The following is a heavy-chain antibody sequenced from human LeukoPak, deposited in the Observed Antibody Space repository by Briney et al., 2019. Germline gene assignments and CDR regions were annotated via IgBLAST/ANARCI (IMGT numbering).Heavy chain of an antibody. V-gene: IGHV1-2*02. CDR2: INPNSGGT. CDR3: ARGSNYRATYYFDF. Sequence: ASVKVSCKASGYTXTYYYIHWVRQAPGQGLEWMGWINPNSGGTNYAQKFQGRVTMTRDTSISTAYMELNSLRSDDTAVYYCARGSNYRATYYFDFWGQGTLVTVSS. D-gene: IGHD4-11*01. CDR1: GYTXTYYY. J-gene: IGHJ4*02.